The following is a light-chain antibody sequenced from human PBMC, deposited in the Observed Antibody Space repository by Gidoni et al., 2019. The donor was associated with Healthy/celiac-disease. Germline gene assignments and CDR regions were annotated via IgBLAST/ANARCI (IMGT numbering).Light chain of an antibody. V-gene: IGKV3-15*01. J-gene: IGKJ1*01. CDR1: QSVSSN. Sequence: EILITQSPATLSVSPGERATLSCRASQSVSSNLAWYKQKPGKAPRLLIYGASTRATGIPARFSGSGSGTVITLISSSLQYEDFAVYYCQQDNNCPRTFGQXTKVEIK. CDR2: GAS. CDR3: QQDNNCPRT.